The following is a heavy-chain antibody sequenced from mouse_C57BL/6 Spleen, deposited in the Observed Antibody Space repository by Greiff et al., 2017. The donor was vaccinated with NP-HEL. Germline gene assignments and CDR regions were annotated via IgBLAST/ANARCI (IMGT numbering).Heavy chain of an antibody. J-gene: IGHJ3*01. Sequence: EVQGVESGGGLVKPGGSLKLSCAASGFTFSSYAMSWVRQTPEKRLEWVATISDGGSYTYYPDNVKGRFTISRDNAKNNRYRQMSHLKSEDTAMYYCARESSIYGSSSAWFAYWGQGTLVTVSA. CDR1: GFTFSSYA. CDR3: ARESSIYGSSSAWFAY. V-gene: IGHV5-4*01. CDR2: ISDGGSYT. D-gene: IGHD1-1*01.